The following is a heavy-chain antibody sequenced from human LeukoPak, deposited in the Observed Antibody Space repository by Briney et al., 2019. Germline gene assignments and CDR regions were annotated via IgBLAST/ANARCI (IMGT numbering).Heavy chain of an antibody. CDR2: ISAYNGNT. CDR3: AREVYYYDSSGYYERPDY. V-gene: IGHV1-18*01. J-gene: IGHJ4*02. CDR1: GYTFTRYG. Sequence: ASVKVSCKASGYTFTRYGISWGRQARGQGGEWMGWISAYNGNTNYAQKLQGRVTMTTDTSTSTAYMELRSLRSDDTAVYYCAREVYYYDSSGYYERPDYWGQGTLVTVSS. D-gene: IGHD3-22*01.